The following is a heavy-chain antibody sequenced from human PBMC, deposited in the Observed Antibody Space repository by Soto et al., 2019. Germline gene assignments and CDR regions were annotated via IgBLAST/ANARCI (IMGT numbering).Heavy chain of an antibody. CDR1: GFPFSSCT. CDR2: ISPSTSHI. Sequence: EVHLVESGGGLVKPGGSLRLSCAVSGFPFSSCTMNWVRQAPGKGLEWVSSISPSTSHIYYEDSVKGRFTISRDNAKNSLFLQMNSLRAEDTAVYYCSGCSGGACHQNYGMDVWGQGTTVTVSS. CDR3: SGCSGGACHQNYGMDV. J-gene: IGHJ6*02. V-gene: IGHV3-21*01. D-gene: IGHD2-15*01.